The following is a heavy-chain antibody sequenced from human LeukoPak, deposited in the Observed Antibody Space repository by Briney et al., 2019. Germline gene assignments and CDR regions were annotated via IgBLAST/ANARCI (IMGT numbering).Heavy chain of an antibody. V-gene: IGHV3-23*01. CDR2: ISGSGGST. CDR3: AKDDVAVAGTPIFDY. D-gene: IGHD6-19*01. Sequence: GGSLRLSCAASGFTFSSYAMSWVRQAPGKGLEWVSAISGSGGSTYYADSVKGRFTISRDNYKNTLYLQMNSLRAEDTAVYYCAKDDVAVAGTPIFDYWGQGTLVTVSS. J-gene: IGHJ4*02. CDR1: GFTFSSYA.